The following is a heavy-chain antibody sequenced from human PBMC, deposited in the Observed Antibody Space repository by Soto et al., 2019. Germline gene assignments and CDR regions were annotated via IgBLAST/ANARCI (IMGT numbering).Heavy chain of an antibody. CDR1: GGTFSSYA. D-gene: IGHD3-22*01. Sequence: SVKVSCKASGGTFSSYAISWVRQAPGQGLEWMGGIIPIFGTANYAQKFQGRVTITADESTSTAYMELSSLRSEGTAVYYCARSRTIYYDSSGYSGGFDPWGQG. CDR2: IIPIFGTA. J-gene: IGHJ5*02. V-gene: IGHV1-69*13. CDR3: ARSRTIYYDSSGYSGGFDP.